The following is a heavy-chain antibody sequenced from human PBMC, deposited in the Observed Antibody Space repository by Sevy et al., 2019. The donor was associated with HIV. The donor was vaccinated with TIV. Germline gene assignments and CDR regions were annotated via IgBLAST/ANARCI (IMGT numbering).Heavy chain of an antibody. CDR1: GFIFRTYA. V-gene: IGHV3-23*01. J-gene: IGHJ4*02. CDR2: ISAGGGSV. Sequence: GGSLRLSCAASGFIFRTYAMTWVRQAPGKGLEWVSTISAGGGSVYYADSVKGRFTISRDNSNNRRYLQMNTLRAEDTAVYSCAREEITGFDYWGRGTLVTVSS. CDR3: AREEITGFDY. D-gene: IGHD3-16*01.